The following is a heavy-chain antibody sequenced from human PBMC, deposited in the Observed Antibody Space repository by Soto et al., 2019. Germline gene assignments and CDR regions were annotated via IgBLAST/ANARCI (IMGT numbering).Heavy chain of an antibody. CDR2: ISSSSSYT. D-gene: IGHD2-15*01. Sequence: GGSLRLSCAASGFTFSDYYMSWIRQAPGKGLEWVSYISSSSSYTNYADSVKGRFTISRDNAKNSLYLQMNSLRAEDTAVYYCARDMVAATTSHYGMDVWGQGTTVTVSS. V-gene: IGHV3-11*06. CDR1: GFTFSDYY. CDR3: ARDMVAATTSHYGMDV. J-gene: IGHJ6*02.